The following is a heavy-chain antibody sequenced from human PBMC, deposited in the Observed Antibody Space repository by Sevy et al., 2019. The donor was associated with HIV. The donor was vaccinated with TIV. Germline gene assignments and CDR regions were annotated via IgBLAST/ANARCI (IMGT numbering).Heavy chain of an antibody. V-gene: IGHV3-9*01. CDR1: GFTFDDYA. J-gene: IGHJ4*02. Sequence: GGSLRLSCAASGFTFDDYAMHWVRQAPGKGLEWVSGISWNSGSIGYADSVKGRFTISRDNAKNSLYLQMNSLRAEDTALYYCAKGSTYYSDSSGYSFDYWGQGTLVTVSS. D-gene: IGHD3-22*01. CDR3: AKGSTYYSDSSGYSFDY. CDR2: ISWNSGSI.